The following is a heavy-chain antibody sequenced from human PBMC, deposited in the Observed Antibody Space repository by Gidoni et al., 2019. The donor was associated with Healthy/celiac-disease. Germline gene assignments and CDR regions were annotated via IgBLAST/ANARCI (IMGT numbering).Heavy chain of an antibody. V-gene: IGHV4-34*01. Sequence: QVQLQQWGAGLFKPSETLSLTCAVYGGSFIGYYWSWIRQPPGKGLEWIGEINHSGSTNYNPSLKSRVTISVDTSKNQFSLKLSSVTAADTAVYYCARGYSFAAHYDFWSGLELNYYMDVWGKGTTVTVSS. J-gene: IGHJ6*03. D-gene: IGHD3-3*01. CDR3: ARGYSFAAHYDFWSGLELNYYMDV. CDR1: GGSFIGYY. CDR2: INHSGST.